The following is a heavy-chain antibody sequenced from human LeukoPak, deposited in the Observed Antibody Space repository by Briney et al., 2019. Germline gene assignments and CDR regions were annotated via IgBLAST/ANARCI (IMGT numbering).Heavy chain of an antibody. CDR1: GFTFDDYA. CDR2: ISWDGGST. D-gene: IGHD3-22*01. J-gene: IGHJ4*02. Sequence: PGGSLRLSCAASGFTFDDYAMHWVRQAPGKGLEWVSLISWDGGSTYYADSVKGRFTISRDNCKNSLYLQMNSLRAEDTALYYCAKGYYDSSGYYPFDYWGQGTLVTVSS. CDR3: AKGYYDSSGYYPFDY. V-gene: IGHV3-43D*04.